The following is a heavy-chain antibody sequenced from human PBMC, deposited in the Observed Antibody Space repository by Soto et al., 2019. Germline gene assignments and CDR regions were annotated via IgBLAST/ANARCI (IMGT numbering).Heavy chain of an antibody. D-gene: IGHD3-10*01. CDR2: INHSGST. CDR3: ARGRVLLLFGEFHFRYYYYGMDV. Sequence: NPSETLSLTCAVYGGSFSGYYWSWIRQPPGKGLEWIGEINHSGSTNYNPSLKSRVTISVDTSKNQFSLKLSSVTAADTAVYYCARGRVLLLFGEFHFRYYYYGMDVWGQGPTVTVYS. J-gene: IGHJ6*02. CDR1: GGSFSGYY. V-gene: IGHV4-34*01.